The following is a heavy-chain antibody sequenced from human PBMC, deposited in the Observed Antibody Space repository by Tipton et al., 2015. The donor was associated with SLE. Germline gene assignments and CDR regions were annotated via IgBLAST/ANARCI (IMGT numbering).Heavy chain of an antibody. V-gene: IGHV3-7*03. CDR2: VKPDGSEK. Sequence: SLRLSCAASGFTFSKYWMHWVRQAPGKGVEWVASVKPDGSEKYYVESVKGRFTVSRDNAKNAVSLQINRLRVEDTALYYCARDGPYYYFGLDVWGQGTTVTVSS. CDR3: ARDGPYYYFGLDV. CDR1: GFTFSKYW. J-gene: IGHJ6*02.